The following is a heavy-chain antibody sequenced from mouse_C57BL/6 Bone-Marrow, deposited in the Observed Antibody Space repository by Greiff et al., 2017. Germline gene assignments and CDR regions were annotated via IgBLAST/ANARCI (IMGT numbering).Heavy chain of an antibody. CDR1: GFTFSDYG. Sequence: EVMLVESGGGLVQPGGSLKLSCAASGFTFSDYGMAWVRQAPRKGPEWVAFISNLAYSIYYADTVTGQFTIARDNAKNTLYLEMSSLRSEDSAMYYCARQNGYEEPFAYWGQGTLVTVSA. D-gene: IGHD2-2*01. CDR3: ARQNGYEEPFAY. V-gene: IGHV5-15*04. CDR2: ISNLAYSI. J-gene: IGHJ3*01.